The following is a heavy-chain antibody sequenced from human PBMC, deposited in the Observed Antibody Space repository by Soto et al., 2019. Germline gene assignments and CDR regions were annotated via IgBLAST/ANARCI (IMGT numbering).Heavy chain of an antibody. CDR1: GFTFSSYA. V-gene: IGHV3-23*01. Sequence: GGSLRLSCAASGFTFSSYAMSWVRQAPGKGLEWVSAISGSGGSTYYADSVKGRFTISRDNSKNTLYLQMNSLRAEDTAVYYCAKTYYYGSGSRNPYDYWGQGTLVTVSS. J-gene: IGHJ4*02. D-gene: IGHD3-10*01. CDR2: ISGSGGST. CDR3: AKTYYYGSGSRNPYDY.